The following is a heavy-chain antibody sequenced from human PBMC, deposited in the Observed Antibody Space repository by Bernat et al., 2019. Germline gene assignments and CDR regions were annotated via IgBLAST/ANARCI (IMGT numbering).Heavy chain of an antibody. CDR2: IKQDGSEK. J-gene: IGHJ5*02. D-gene: IGHD2-8*01. CDR3: ARMGNTYGQYNWFDP. Sequence: EVQLVESGGGLVQPGGSLRLSCAASGFTFDIYWMSWVRQAPGKGLEWVANIKQDGSEKHYVDSVKGRFTMSRDNAKNLVYLQMNSLRGEDTAVYYCARMGNTYGQYNWFDPWGQGTLVTVAS. CDR1: GFTFDIYW. V-gene: IGHV3-7*01.